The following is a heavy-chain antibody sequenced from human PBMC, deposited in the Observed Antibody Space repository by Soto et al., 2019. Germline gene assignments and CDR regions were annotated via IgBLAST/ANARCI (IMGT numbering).Heavy chain of an antibody. CDR3: VQGRYPTMASPLYH. D-gene: IGHD5-12*01. CDR2: ISCDSGTI. Sequence: EVQLVESGGGLVQPGTSLRLSCVASGFTFDDCSMHWVRQAPGKGLEWVSGISCDSGTIGYADSVKGRFSISRDGAKNSLYLQMNSLRVEDAALYYCVQGRYPTMASPLYHCGQGTLFTVSS. CDR1: GFTFDDCS. V-gene: IGHV3-9*01. J-gene: IGHJ5*02.